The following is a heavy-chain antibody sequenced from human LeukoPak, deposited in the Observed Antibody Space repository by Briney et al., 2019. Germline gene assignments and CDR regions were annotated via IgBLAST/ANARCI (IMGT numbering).Heavy chain of an antibody. CDR3: AKDERLPESPLTY. CDR1: GFTFSSYS. D-gene: IGHD6-25*01. Sequence: GGSLRLSCAASGFTFSSYSMNWVRQAPGKGLEWVSSISSSSSYIYYADSVKGRFTISRDNAKNSLYLQMNSLRAEDTAVYYCAKDERLPESPLTYWGQGTLVTVSS. CDR2: ISSSSSYI. J-gene: IGHJ4*02. V-gene: IGHV3-21*01.